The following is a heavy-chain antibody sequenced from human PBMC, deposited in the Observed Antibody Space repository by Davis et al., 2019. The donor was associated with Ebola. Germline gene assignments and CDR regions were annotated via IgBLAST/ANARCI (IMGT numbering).Heavy chain of an antibody. V-gene: IGHV4-39*01. Sequence: PSETLSLTCTVSGGSISSSSYYWGWIRQPPGKGLEWIGSIYYSGSTYYNPSLKSRVTISVDTSKNQFSLKLSSVNAADTAVYYWPRKAFGDLIVVVVAAPLYFDYWGQGTLVTVSS. D-gene: IGHD2-15*01. J-gene: IGHJ4*02. CDR3: PRKAFGDLIVVVVAAPLYFDY. CDR2: IYYSGST. CDR1: GGSISSSSYY.